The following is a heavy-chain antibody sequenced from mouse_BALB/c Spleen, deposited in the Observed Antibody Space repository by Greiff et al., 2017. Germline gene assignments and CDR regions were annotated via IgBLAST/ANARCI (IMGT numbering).Heavy chain of an antibody. CDR1: GYTFTDYN. J-gene: IGHJ1*01. V-gene: IGHV1S29*02. CDR2: IYPYNGGT. Sequence: EVQLQESGPELVKPGASVKISCKASGYTFTDYNMHWVKQSHGKSLEWIGYIYPYNGGTGYNQKFKSKATLTVDNSSSTAYMELRSLTSEDSAVYYCARSSTTAPDWYFDVWGAGTTVTVSS. D-gene: IGHD1-2*01. CDR3: ARSSTTAPDWYFDV.